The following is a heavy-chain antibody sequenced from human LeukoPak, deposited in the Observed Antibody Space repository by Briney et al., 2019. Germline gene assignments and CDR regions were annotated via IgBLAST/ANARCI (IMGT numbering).Heavy chain of an antibody. D-gene: IGHD2-2*01. CDR2: ISYDGSNK. CDR3: ARAVVPVASDLDY. J-gene: IGHJ4*02. CDR1: GFTFSSYA. Sequence: GRSLRLSCAASGFTFSSYAMHWVRQAPGKGLEWVAVISYDGSNKYYADSVKGRFTISRDNSKNTLYLQMNSLRAEDTAVYYCARAVVPVASDLDYWGQGTLVTVSS. V-gene: IGHV3-30*04.